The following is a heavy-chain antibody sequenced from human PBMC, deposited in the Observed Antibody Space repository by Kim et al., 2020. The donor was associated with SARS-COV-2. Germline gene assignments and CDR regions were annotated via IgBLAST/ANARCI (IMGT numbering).Heavy chain of an antibody. CDR3: ARGPTMVRGVINRYYYYGMDV. CDR2: INHSGST. CDR1: GGSFSGYY. V-gene: IGHV4-34*01. D-gene: IGHD3-10*01. J-gene: IGHJ6*02. Sequence: SETLSLTCAVYGGSFSGYYWSWIRQPPGKGLEWIGEINHSGSTNYNPSLKSRVTISVDTSKNQFSLKLSSVTAADTAVYYCARGPTMVRGVINRYYYYGMDVWGQGTTVTVSS.